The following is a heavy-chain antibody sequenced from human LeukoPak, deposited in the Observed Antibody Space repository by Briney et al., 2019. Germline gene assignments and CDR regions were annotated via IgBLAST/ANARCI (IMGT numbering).Heavy chain of an antibody. V-gene: IGHV4-34*01. Sequence: PSETLSLTCTVSGGSMSSYYWSWIRQPPGKGLEWIGEINHSGSTNYNPSLKSRVTISVDTSKNQFSLKLSSVTAADTAVYYCARGPRGYSGYPPFDYWGQGTLVTVSS. CDR3: ARGPRGYSGYPPFDY. J-gene: IGHJ4*02. D-gene: IGHD5-12*01. CDR2: INHSGST. CDR1: GGSMSSYY.